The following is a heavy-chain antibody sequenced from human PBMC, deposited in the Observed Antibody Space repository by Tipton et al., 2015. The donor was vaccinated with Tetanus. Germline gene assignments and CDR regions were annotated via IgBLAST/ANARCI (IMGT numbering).Heavy chain of an antibody. J-gene: IGHJ4*02. Sequence: TLSLTCTVSGDSISSGGPYWSWIRQFPGKGLEWMGYIHHTGSTYYNPSLKSRVTISVDTSKNQFSLKLSSVTAADTAVYYCARHNPSGLWFGELDSSFDYWGQGTLVTVSS. D-gene: IGHD3-10*01. CDR2: IHHTGST. CDR1: GDSISSGGPY. V-gene: IGHV4-31*03. CDR3: ARHNPSGLWFGELDSSFDY.